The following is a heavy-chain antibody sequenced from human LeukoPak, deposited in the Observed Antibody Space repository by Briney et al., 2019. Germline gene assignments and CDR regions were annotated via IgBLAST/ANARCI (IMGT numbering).Heavy chain of an antibody. V-gene: IGHV4-34*01. Sequence: KPSETLSLTCAVHGGSFSGYYWSWIRQPPGKGLEWIGEINHSGSTSYNPSLKSRVTISVDTSKNQFSLKLSSVTAADTAVYYCAREYYDILTGYYGFDYWGQGTLVTVSS. CDR2: INHSGST. CDR3: AREYYDILTGYYGFDY. J-gene: IGHJ4*02. D-gene: IGHD3-9*01. CDR1: GGSFSGYY.